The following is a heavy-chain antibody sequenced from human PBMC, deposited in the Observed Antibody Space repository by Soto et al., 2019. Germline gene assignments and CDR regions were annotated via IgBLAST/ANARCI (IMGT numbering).Heavy chain of an antibody. D-gene: IGHD6-13*01. CDR3: AKDVGFQQLLFVFET. Sequence: QVQLVQSGAEVQKPGSSVRVSCKASGGTFSNFGFSWVRQAPGQGLEWMGGIIPIFASSNYAQKLQGRLTITADESTSTAYMDLSSLRSEDTAVYFCAKDVGFQQLLFVFETWGQGTLVTVSS. V-gene: IGHV1-69*01. CDR2: IIPIFASS. CDR1: GGTFSNFG. J-gene: IGHJ5*02.